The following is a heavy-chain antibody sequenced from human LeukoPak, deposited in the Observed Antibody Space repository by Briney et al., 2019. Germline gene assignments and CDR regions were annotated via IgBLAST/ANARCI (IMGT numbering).Heavy chain of an antibody. V-gene: IGHV4-34*01. Sequence: PSETLSLTCAVYGGSFSGYYWSWLRQPPGKGLEWIGTMYHRGSTNYNPSLKSRVTISVDTSKNQFSLKLSSVTAADTAVYFCARGFRGDNFDYWGQGTLVTVSS. CDR2: MYHRGST. D-gene: IGHD7-27*01. J-gene: IGHJ4*02. CDR3: ARGFRGDNFDY. CDR1: GGSFSGYY.